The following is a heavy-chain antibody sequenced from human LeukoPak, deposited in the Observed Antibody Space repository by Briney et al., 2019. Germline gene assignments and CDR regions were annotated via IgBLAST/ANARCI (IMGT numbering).Heavy chain of an antibody. J-gene: IGHJ4*02. CDR2: MNPNSGNT. D-gene: IGHD3-3*01. CDR1: GYTFTSYD. V-gene: IGHV1-8*01. Sequence: ASVKVSCEASGYTFTSYDINWVRQATGQGLEWMGWMNPNSGNTGYAQKFQGRVTMTRNTSISTAYMELSSLRSEDTAVYYCARGGSYDFWSGYRGTPLFDYWGQGTLVTVSS. CDR3: ARGGSYDFWSGYRGTPLFDY.